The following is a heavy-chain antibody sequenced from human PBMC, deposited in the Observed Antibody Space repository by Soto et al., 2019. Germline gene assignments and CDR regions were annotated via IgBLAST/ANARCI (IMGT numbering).Heavy chain of an antibody. V-gene: IGHV1-18*01. Sequence: QVQLVQSGAEVKKPGASVKVSCKASGYPFTGYSVGWVRQAPGQGLEWMGWISAYSGDTYYAQRFQDRLSMTTDASTSTANMELRSLRSDDTAVYYCARPSGSYGDYAWSLKYWGQGTLVTVSS. CDR1: GYPFTGYS. CDR3: ARPSGSYGDYAWSLKY. D-gene: IGHD4-17*01. J-gene: IGHJ4*02. CDR2: ISAYSGDT.